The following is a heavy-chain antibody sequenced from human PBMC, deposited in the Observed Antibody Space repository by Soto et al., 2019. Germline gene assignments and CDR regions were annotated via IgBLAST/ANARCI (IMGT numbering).Heavy chain of an antibody. V-gene: IGHV4-31*03. Sequence: QVQLQESGPGLVKPSQTLSLTCTVSGGSISRGGYYWSWIRQHPGKGLEWIGYIYYSGSTYYNPSLKSRVSMTVDTSKTQVSLKLGSVAAANTHVYYCARVCGGDGTYGMDFWGQGTTVTVSS. D-gene: IGHD2-21*02. CDR2: IYYSGST. CDR3: ARVCGGDGTYGMDF. CDR1: GGSISRGGYY. J-gene: IGHJ6*01.